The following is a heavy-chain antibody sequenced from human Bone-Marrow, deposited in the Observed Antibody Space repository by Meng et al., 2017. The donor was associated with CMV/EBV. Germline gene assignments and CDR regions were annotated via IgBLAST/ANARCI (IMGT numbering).Heavy chain of an antibody. CDR2: INHSGST. D-gene: IGHD3/OR15-3a*01. J-gene: IGHJ4*02. CDR3: ARDKEGILGH. V-gene: IGHV4-34*01. Sequence: SLTCAGYGGSFSGYYWSWIRQPPGKGLEWIGEINHSGSTNYNPSLKSRVTISLDTSKNQFSLKLGSVTAADTAVYYCARDKEGILGHWGRGTLVTVSS. CDR1: GGSFSGYY.